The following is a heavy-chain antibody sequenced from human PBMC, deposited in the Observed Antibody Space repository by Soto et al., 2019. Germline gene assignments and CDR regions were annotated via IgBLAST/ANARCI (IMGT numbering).Heavy chain of an antibody. CDR1: GYTFTSYG. CDR2: ISAYNGNT. V-gene: IGHV1-18*01. CDR3: ARDVITIFGVVILHHVRFDP. J-gene: IGHJ5*02. Sequence: ASVKVSCKASGYTFTSYGISWVRQAPGQGLEWMGWISAYNGNTNYAQKLQGRVTMTTDTSTSTAYMELRSLRSDDTAVYYCARDVITIFGVVILHHVRFDPWGQGTLVTVSS. D-gene: IGHD3-3*01.